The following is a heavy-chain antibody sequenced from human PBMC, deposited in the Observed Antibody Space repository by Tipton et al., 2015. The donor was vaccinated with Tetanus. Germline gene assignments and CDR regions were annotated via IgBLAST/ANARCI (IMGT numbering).Heavy chain of an antibody. V-gene: IGHV5-51*01. CDR3: ARLPKHYSASGST. CDR2: IYPGDSDA. D-gene: IGHD3-10*01. CDR1: GHNSRSYW. Sequence: QLVQSGAEVKKPGESLKISCKVSGHNSRSYWVSWVRQMPGRGLEWMGIIYPGDSDATYNPSFQGQVTISADKSISTAYLQWTSLKPSDPAIYFCARLPKHYSASGSTWGQGTLVTVSS. J-gene: IGHJ5*02.